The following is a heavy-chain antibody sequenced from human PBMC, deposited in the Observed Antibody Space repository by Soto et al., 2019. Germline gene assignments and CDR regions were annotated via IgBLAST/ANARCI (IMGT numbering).Heavy chain of an antibody. J-gene: IGHJ3*02. D-gene: IGHD3-10*01. V-gene: IGHV4-30-2*01. CDR3: ARLTMVRGVIIRPDAFDI. CDR1: GGSISSGGYS. CDR2: IYHSGST. Sequence: QLQLQESGSGLVKPSQTLSLTCAVSGGSISSGGYSWSWIRQPPGKGLEWNGYIYHSGSTYYNPSLKSRVTISVDRSKNQFSLKLSSVTAADTAVYYCARLTMVRGVIIRPDAFDIWGQGTMVTVSS.